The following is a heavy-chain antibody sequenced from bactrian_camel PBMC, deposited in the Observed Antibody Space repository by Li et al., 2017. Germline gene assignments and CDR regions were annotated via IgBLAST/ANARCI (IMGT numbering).Heavy chain of an antibody. Sequence: VQLVESGGGSVQAGGSLRLSCVAHGYTSSSYCMGWFRQAPGKELEWVSGIFTDGSKTYYSDPAKGRFTISRDNAKNTLDLQMNSLVPEDTGIYYCVADVGCTGWDRGYWGQGTQVTVS. CDR3: VADVGCTGWDRGY. D-gene: IGHD5*01. J-gene: IGHJ6*01. CDR1: GYTSSSYC. CDR2: IFTDGSKT. V-gene: IGHV3S6*01.